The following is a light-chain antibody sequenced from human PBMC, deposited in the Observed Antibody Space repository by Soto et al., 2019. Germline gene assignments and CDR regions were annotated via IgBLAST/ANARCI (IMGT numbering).Light chain of an antibody. Sequence: EIVMTQSPVTLSVSPGERATLSCRTSQTVRDNLAWYQQRPGQAPRLLIYGTSIRVTGTPASFSGSGSGTEFTLTISSLQSEDFAVYYCQQYNDWPITFGGGTKVDIK. V-gene: IGKV3-15*01. CDR3: QQYNDWPIT. CDR1: QTVRDN. J-gene: IGKJ4*01. CDR2: GTS.